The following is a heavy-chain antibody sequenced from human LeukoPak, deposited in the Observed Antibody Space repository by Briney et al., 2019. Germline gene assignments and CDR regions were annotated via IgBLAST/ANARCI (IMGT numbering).Heavy chain of an antibody. D-gene: IGHD5-12*01. CDR3: ARSRSRGYSGDFDY. CDR2: ISYSGSS. V-gene: IGHV4-59*01. J-gene: IGHJ4*02. CDR1: GGSISGYY. Sequence: PSETLSLTCIVSGGSISGYYWSWIRQPPGKGLEWSGYISYSGSSNYNPSLKSRITISVDTSRNQFSLRLSSVTAADTAVYFCARSRSRGYSGDFDYWGQGTLVTVSS.